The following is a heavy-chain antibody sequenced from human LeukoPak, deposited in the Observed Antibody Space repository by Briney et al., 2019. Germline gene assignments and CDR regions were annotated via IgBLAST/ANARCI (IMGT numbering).Heavy chain of an antibody. CDR3: ASQRGSGTGFDY. CDR1: GGSISSYY. D-gene: IGHD3-10*01. CDR2: IYYSGST. Sequence: SETLSLTCTVSGGSISSYYWSWIRQPPGKGLEWIGYIYYSGSTNYNPSLKRRVTISVDTSKNQFSLKLSSVTAADTAVYYCASQRGSGTGFDYWGQGTLVTVSS. J-gene: IGHJ4*02. V-gene: IGHV4-59*08.